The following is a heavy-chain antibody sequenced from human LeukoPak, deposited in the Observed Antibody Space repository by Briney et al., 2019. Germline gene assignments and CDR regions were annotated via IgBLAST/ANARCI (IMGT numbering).Heavy chain of an antibody. Sequence: PSETLSLTCTVSGGSISSYYWSWIRQPPGKGLEWIGYIYYSGSTNYNPSLKSRVTISVDTSKNQFSLKLSSVTAADTAVYYCARSLGIRRNWFDPWGQGTLVTVSS. J-gene: IGHJ5*02. CDR1: GGSISSYY. CDR2: IYYSGST. CDR3: ARSLGIRRNWFDP. V-gene: IGHV4-59*01.